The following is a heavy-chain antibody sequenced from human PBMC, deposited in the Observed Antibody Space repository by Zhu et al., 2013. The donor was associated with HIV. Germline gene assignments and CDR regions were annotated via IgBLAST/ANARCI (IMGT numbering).Heavy chain of an antibody. CDR2: IIPIFGTA. J-gene: IGHJ3*02. CDR3: AQPLFTVTTYNDAFDI. CDR1: GGTFSSYA. D-gene: IGHD4-17*01. Sequence: QVQLVQSGAEVKKPGSSVKVSCKASGGTFSSYAISWVRQAPGQGLEWMGGIIPIFGTANYAQKFQGRVTITADKSTSTAYMELSSLRSEDTAVYYCAQPLFTVTTYNDAFDIWGQGTMVTVSS. V-gene: IGHV1-69*06.